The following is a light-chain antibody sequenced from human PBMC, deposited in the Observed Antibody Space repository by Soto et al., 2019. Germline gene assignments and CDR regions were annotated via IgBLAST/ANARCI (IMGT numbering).Light chain of an antibody. V-gene: IGKV3-20*01. CDR3: QQYGSSPFT. CDR2: GAS. J-gene: IGKJ5*01. CDR1: QSVSSSY. Sequence: EIVLTQSPGTLSLSPGERATLSCRASQSVSSSYLAWYQQKPGQAPRLLIYGASSRATGIPDRFSGSGYGIVFTLTISRLEPEDFAVYYCQQYGSSPFTFGQGTRLEIK.